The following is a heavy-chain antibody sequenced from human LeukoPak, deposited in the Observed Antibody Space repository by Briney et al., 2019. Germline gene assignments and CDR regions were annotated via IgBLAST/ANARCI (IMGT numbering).Heavy chain of an antibody. CDR1: GFTFSSYW. CDR3: ARGAHKRDDYGGFFDY. CDR2: INSDGSST. Sequence: GGSLRLSCAASGFTFSSYWMHWVRQAPGKGLVWVSRINSDGSSTTYADSVKGRFTISRDNSKNTLYLQMNSLRAEDTAVYYCARGAHKRDDYGGFFDYWGQGTLVTVSS. V-gene: IGHV3-74*01. D-gene: IGHD4-23*01. J-gene: IGHJ4*02.